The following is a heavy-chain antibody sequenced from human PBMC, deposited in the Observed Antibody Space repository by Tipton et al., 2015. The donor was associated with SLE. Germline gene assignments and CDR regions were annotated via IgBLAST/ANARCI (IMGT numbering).Heavy chain of an antibody. D-gene: IGHD5/OR15-5a*01. CDR1: GGSISSSSYY. J-gene: IGHJ3*02. V-gene: IGHV4-39*07. CDR2: IYYTGST. Sequence: LRLSCTVSGGSISSSSYYWGWIRQPPGKRLEWIGSIYYTGSTYYNPSLKSRVTMSVDTSENQFSLKLSSVTAADTAVYYCAGVSRDAFEIWGQGTMVTVSS. CDR3: AGVSRDAFEI.